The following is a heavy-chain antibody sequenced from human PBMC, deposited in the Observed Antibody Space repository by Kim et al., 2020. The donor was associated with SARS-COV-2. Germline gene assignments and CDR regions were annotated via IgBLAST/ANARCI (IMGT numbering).Heavy chain of an antibody. D-gene: IGHD3-22*01. CDR3: ARDWDSVYYYERAVIDSFDY. Sequence: ASVKVSCKASGYTFTSYGISWVRQAPGQGLEWMGWISAYNGNTNYAQKLQGRVTMTTDTSTSTAYMELRSLRSDETAVYYCARDWDSVYYYERAVIDSFDYWGQGTLVTVSS. CDR1: GYTFTSYG. J-gene: IGHJ4*02. V-gene: IGHV1-18*01. CDR2: ISAYNGNT.